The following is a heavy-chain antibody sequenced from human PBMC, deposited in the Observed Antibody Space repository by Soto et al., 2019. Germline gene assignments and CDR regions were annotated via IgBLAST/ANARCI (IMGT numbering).Heavy chain of an antibody. J-gene: IGHJ6*02. Sequence: EVQLLESGGGFIHPGGSLRLSCAASGFSFSSFAMNWVRQAPGKGLEWVSIISGSADSTFYADSVKGRFTISRDNSKSTLYLKINSLRAADTAVYYCAKTRGAMIYAISVYGMDVWGQGTTVTVSS. D-gene: IGHD2-8*01. CDR1: GFSFSSFA. CDR3: AKTRGAMIYAISVYGMDV. V-gene: IGHV3-23*01. CDR2: ISGSADST.